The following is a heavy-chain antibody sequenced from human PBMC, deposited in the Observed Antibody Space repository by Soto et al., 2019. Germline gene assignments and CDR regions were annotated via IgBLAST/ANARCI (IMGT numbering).Heavy chain of an antibody. J-gene: IGHJ6*02. CDR3: ARGTYCSGGSCYYYYYGMDV. CDR1: GGTFSSYA. D-gene: IGHD2-15*01. V-gene: IGHV1-69*13. Sequence: ASVKVSCKASGGTFSSYAISWVRQAPGQGLKWMGGIIPIFGTANYAQKFQGRVTITADESTSTAYMELSSLRSEDTAVYYCARGTYCSGGSCYYYYYGMDVWGQGTTVTVSS. CDR2: IIPIFGTA.